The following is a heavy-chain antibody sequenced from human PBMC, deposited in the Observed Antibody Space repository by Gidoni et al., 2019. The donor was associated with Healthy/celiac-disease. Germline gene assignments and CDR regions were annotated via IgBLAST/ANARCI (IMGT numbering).Heavy chain of an antibody. V-gene: IGHV1-18*01. Sequence: QVQLVQSGAEVKKPGASVKVSCKASGSTFTSYGISWVRQAPGQGLEWMGWISAYNGNTNYAQKLQGRVTMTTDTSTSTAYMELRSLRSDDTAVYYCAQNRDYYDSYPQIQYGMDVWGQGTTVTVSS. J-gene: IGHJ6*02. CDR3: AQNRDYYDSYPQIQYGMDV. D-gene: IGHD3-22*01. CDR1: GSTFTSYG. CDR2: ISAYNGNT.